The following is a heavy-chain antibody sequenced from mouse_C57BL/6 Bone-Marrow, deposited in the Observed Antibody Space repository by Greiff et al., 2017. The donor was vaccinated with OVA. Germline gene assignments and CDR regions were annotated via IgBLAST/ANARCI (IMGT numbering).Heavy chain of an antibody. V-gene: IGHV2-4*01. CDR2: IWSGGST. CDR3: AIARADYYGSSFWFAY. CDR1: GFSLTSYG. D-gene: IGHD1-1*01. Sequence: VMLVESGPGLVQPSQSLSITCTVSGFSLTSYGVHWVRQPPGKGLEWLGVIWSGGSTDYNAAFISRLSISKDNSKSQVFFKMNSLQADDTAIYYCAIARADYYGSSFWFAYWGQGTLVTVSA. J-gene: IGHJ3*01.